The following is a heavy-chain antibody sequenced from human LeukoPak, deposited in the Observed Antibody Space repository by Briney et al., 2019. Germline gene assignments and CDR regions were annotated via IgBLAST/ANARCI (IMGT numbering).Heavy chain of an antibody. Sequence: PSETLSLTCTVSGGSISSYYWSWIRQPPGKGLEWIGYIYYSGSSNDNPSLKSRVTIAVDTSKNQFSLKLSSVTAADTAVYYGARDSGSYKYFDYWGQGTLVTVAS. D-gene: IGHD1-26*01. V-gene: IGHV4-59*01. CDR1: GGSISSYY. CDR2: IYYSGSS. J-gene: IGHJ4*02. CDR3: ARDSGSYKYFDY.